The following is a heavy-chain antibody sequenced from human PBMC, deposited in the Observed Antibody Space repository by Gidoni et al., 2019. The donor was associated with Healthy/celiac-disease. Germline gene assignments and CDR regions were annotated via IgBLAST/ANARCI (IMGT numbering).Heavy chain of an antibody. CDR3: AKDIGGGGDY. D-gene: IGHD2-15*01. V-gene: IGHV3-9*01. CDR1: GFTFDDYA. J-gene: IGHJ4*02. CDR2: ISWHSGSI. Sequence: EVQLVESGGGLVQPGRSLRLSCAASGFTFDDYAMHWVRHAPWNGLEWVSGISWHSGSIGYADSVKGRFTISRDNAKNSLYLQMNSLRAEDTALYYCAKDIGGGGDYWGQGTLVTVSS.